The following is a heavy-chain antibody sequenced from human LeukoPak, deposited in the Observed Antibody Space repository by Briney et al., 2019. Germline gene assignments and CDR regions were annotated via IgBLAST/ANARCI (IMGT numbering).Heavy chain of an antibody. Sequence: GGSLRLSCTASGFTFGDYAMSWVRQAPGKGLEWVGFIRSKAYGGTTGYAASVKGRFTISRDDSKSIAYLQMNSLKTEDTAVYYCTSQGGRIGTMIVVDMDVWGQGTTVTVSS. J-gene: IGHJ6*02. CDR3: TSQGGRIGTMIVVDMDV. CDR1: GFTFGDYA. CDR2: IRSKAYGGTT. V-gene: IGHV3-49*04. D-gene: IGHD3-22*01.